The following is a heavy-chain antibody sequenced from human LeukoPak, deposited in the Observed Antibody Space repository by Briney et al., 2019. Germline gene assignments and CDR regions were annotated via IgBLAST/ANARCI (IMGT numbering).Heavy chain of an antibody. Sequence: PGGSLRLSCAASGFTFSNAWMSWVRQAPGRGLEWVGRIKSKTDGGTTDYAAPVKGRFTISRDDSKNTLYLQMNSLKTEDTAVYYCTTDWPDSGYASSGYWGQGTLVTVSS. CDR2: IKSKTDGGTT. J-gene: IGHJ4*02. D-gene: IGHD5-12*01. CDR3: TTDWPDSGYASSGY. CDR1: GFTFSNAW. V-gene: IGHV3-15*01.